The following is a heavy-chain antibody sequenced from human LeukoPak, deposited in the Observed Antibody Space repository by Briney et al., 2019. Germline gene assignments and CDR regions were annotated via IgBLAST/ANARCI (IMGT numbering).Heavy chain of an antibody. Sequence: PSETLSLTCTVSGGSLSTYYWSWIRQPPGKGLECIGYIYYSGSTNYNPSLKSRVTISVETSKNQFSLKLSSVTAADTAVYYCARGATSLSYFDSRGQGTLVTVSS. D-gene: IGHD2/OR15-2a*01. CDR3: ARGATSLSYFDS. CDR2: IYYSGST. J-gene: IGHJ4*02. V-gene: IGHV4-59*01. CDR1: GGSLSTYY.